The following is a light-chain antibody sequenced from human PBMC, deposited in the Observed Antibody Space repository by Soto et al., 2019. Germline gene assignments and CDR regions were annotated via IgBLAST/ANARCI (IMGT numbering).Light chain of an antibody. Sequence: IQMTQSPSSVSASVGDRVTXXXXASQGISNWLAWYRQKPGKAPDLLISSASSLQSGVPSRFSGSGSGTDFTLTISSLQPEDFAIYYCQQTHSFPITFGQGTRLEIK. J-gene: IGKJ5*01. CDR2: SAS. CDR3: QQTHSFPIT. CDR1: QGISNW. V-gene: IGKV1D-12*01.